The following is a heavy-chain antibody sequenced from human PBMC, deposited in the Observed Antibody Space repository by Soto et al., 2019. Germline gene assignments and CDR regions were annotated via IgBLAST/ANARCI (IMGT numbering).Heavy chain of an antibody. CDR2: FRGDGTGA. CDR1: GLTFSSYA. CDR3: AKLPQYDILTGYLNYFDY. Sequence: PGGSLRHSWAASGLTFSSYAMSWVRQATGKGLEWVSAFRGDGTGAHYADSVKGRFTISRDNSKNSLYLHMNSLRAEDTAVYYCAKLPQYDILTGYLNYFDYWGQGTLVTVSS. J-gene: IGHJ4*02. V-gene: IGHV3-23*01. D-gene: IGHD3-9*01.